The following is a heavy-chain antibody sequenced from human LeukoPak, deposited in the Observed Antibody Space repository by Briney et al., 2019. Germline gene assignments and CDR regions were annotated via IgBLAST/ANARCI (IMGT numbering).Heavy chain of an antibody. Sequence: PGGSLRLSCAASGFSFSFYGMHWVRQAPGKGLEWVAVISDDGNKKDYADSVKGRFTISRDNSKNTFYLQMNSLRGEDTAVYYCAKRRGAGKKNSEWFLGSWGQGILVTVSS. CDR2: ISDDGNKK. D-gene: IGHD3-9*01. CDR3: AKRRGAGKKNSEWFLGS. V-gene: IGHV3-30*18. CDR1: GFSFSFYG. J-gene: IGHJ5*02.